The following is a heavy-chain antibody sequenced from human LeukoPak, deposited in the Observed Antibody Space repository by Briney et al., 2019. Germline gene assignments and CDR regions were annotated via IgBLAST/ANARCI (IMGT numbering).Heavy chain of an antibody. V-gene: IGHV1-69*05. CDR3: ARRRAVGATVSYYFDY. J-gene: IGHJ4*02. CDR2: IIPIFGTA. Sequence: SVKVSCKASGGTFSSYAISWVRQAPGQGLEWMGGIIPIFGTANYVQKFQGRVTITTDESTSTAYMELSSLRSEDTAVYYCARRRAVGATVSYYFDYWGQGTLVTVSS. CDR1: GGTFSSYA. D-gene: IGHD1-26*01.